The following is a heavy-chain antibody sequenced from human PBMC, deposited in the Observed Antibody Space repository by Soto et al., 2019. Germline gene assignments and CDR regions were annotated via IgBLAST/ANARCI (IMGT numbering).Heavy chain of an antibody. CDR3: AKDPLGELEYYFDY. Sequence: GGSLRLSCAASGFTFDDYAMHWVRQAPGKGLEWVSGISWNSGSIGYADSVKGRFTISRDNAKNSLYLQMNSLRAEDTALYYCAKDPLGELEYYFDYWGQGTLVTVSS. J-gene: IGHJ4*02. CDR2: ISWNSGSI. V-gene: IGHV3-9*01. D-gene: IGHD1-26*01. CDR1: GFTFDDYA.